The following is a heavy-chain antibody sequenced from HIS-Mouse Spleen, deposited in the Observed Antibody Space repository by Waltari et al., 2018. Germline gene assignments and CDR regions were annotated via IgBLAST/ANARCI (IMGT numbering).Heavy chain of an antibody. D-gene: IGHD6-13*01. Sequence: QVQLQESGPGLVKPSETLSLTCTVSGYSIRSGSYWGGIRQPPGKGLEWIGSIYHSGSTYYNPSLKSRVTISVDTSKNQFSLKLSSVTAADTAVYYCARALEYSSSWYYYYYGMNVWGQGTTVTVSS. V-gene: IGHV4-38-2*02. CDR3: ARALEYSSSWYYYYYGMNV. CDR2: IYHSGST. CDR1: GYSIRSGSY. J-gene: IGHJ6*02.